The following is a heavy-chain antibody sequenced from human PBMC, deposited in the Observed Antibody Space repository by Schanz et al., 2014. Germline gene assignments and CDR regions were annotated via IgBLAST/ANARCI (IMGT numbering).Heavy chain of an antibody. CDR1: GYTFTSYG. CDR2: IIPVLAIA. Sequence: QVQLVQSGAEVKKPGASVKVSCKASGYTFTSYGISWVRQAPGQGLEWMGRIIPVLAIADYAQKFQGRVTITADKSTTTAYMELNSLNSDDTAVYYCATLDYADSVSWGQGTLVTVSS. J-gene: IGHJ5*02. CDR3: ATLDYADSVS. D-gene: IGHD4-17*01. V-gene: IGHV1-69*04.